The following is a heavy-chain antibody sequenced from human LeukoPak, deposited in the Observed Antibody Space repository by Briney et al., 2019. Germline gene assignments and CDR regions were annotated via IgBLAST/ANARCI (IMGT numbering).Heavy chain of an antibody. CDR3: ARSGSYAFDY. D-gene: IGHD1-26*01. CDR2: ISSSSSTI. V-gene: IGHV3-48*01. J-gene: IGHJ4*02. Sequence: GGPLRLSCAASGFTFSSYSMNWVRQAPGKGLEWVSYISSSSSTIYYADSVKGRFTISRDNAKNSLYLQMNSLRAGDTAVYYCARSGSYAFDYWGQGTLVTVSS. CDR1: GFTFSSYS.